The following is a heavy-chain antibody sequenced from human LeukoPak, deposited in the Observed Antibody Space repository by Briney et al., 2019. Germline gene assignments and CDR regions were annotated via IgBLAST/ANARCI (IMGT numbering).Heavy chain of an antibody. J-gene: IGHJ4*02. V-gene: IGHV3-21*01. CDR2: ISSSSSYI. CDR1: GFTFSSYS. Sequence: GGSLRLSCAASGFTFSSYSMNWVRQAPGKGLEWVSSISSSSSYIYYADSVKGRFTISRDNAKNSLYLQMNSLRAEDTAVYYCARDNAVAGWFDYWGQGTLVTVSS. CDR3: ARDNAVAGWFDY. D-gene: IGHD6-19*01.